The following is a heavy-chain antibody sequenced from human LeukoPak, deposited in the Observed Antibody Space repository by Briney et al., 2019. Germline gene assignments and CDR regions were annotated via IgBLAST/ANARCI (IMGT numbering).Heavy chain of an antibody. D-gene: IGHD4-17*01. V-gene: IGHV3-69-1*01. Sequence: GGSLRLSCAASGFTFSSYSMNWVRQAPGKGLEWVSSIRSSSTIYYADSVKGRFTISRDNAKNSLYLQMNSLRAEDTAVYYCARAPPPGTTVRGFDYWGQGTLVTVSS. J-gene: IGHJ4*02. CDR2: IRSSSTI. CDR3: ARAPPPGTTVRGFDY. CDR1: GFTFSSYS.